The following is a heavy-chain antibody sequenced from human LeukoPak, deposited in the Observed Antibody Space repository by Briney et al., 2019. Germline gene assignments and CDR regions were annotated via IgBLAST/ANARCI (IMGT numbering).Heavy chain of an antibody. J-gene: IGHJ6*03. CDR2: INPNSGGT. D-gene: IGHD1-26*01. V-gene: IGHV1-2*02. CDR3: ARDFGEMGEWELVRYYYYYMDV. CDR1: GYTFTSYG. Sequence: ASVKVSCKASGYTFTSYGISWVRQAPGQGIEWMGWINPNSGGTNYAQKFQGRVTMTRDTSISTAYMELSRLRSDDTAVYYCARDFGEMGEWELVRYYYYYMDVWGKGTTVTVS.